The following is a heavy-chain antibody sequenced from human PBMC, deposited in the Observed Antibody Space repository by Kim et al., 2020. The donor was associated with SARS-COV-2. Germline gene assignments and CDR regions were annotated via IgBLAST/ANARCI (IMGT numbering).Heavy chain of an antibody. J-gene: IGHJ5*02. Sequence: SETLSLTCVVSGASISSSSCWSWVRQPPGKGLEWIGEVDHSGTTSYNVSLKNRVSILVDKSKNQFSLRLTSVSAADTAVYYCARGASSAWTHRACFDPWG. CDR2: VDHSGTT. V-gene: IGHV4-4*02. CDR1: GASISSSSC. D-gene: IGHD3-22*01. CDR3: ARGASSAWTHRACFDP.